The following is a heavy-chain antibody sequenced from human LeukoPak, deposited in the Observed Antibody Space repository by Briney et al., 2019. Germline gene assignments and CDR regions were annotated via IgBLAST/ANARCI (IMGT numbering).Heavy chain of an antibody. CDR3: ARGRGFLEWYRPLDY. CDR1: GYTFTTYG. D-gene: IGHD3-3*01. Sequence: ASVKVSCKTSGYTFTTYGISWVRQAPGQGLEWMGWISTYSGNTNYAQKLQGRVTMTTDTSTSTAYMELRSLRSDDTAVYYCARGRGFLEWYRPLDYWGQGTLVTVSS. J-gene: IGHJ4*02. V-gene: IGHV1-18*01. CDR2: ISTYSGNT.